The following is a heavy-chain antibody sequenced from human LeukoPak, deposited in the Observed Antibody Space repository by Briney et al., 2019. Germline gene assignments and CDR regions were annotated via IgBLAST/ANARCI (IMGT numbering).Heavy chain of an antibody. Sequence: SVKVSCKASGGTFSSYAINWVRQAPGQGLEWMGGIIPIFGRANYAQKFQGRVTIIADESTSTTYMELSSLRSEDTAVYFCAREKGNSYGYDYWGQGTLVTVSS. CDR2: IIPIFGRA. D-gene: IGHD5-18*01. CDR1: GGTFSSYA. J-gene: IGHJ4*02. CDR3: AREKGNSYGYDY. V-gene: IGHV1-69*13.